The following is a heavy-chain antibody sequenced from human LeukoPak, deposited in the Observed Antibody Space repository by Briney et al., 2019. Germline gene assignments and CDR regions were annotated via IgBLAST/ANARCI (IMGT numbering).Heavy chain of an antibody. CDR2: ITGSGDGT. D-gene: IGHD1-26*01. CDR3: AKVPGGSYPLA. J-gene: IGHJ5*02. V-gene: IGHV3-23*01. Sequence: PGGSLRLSCAVSGFTFSSYAMSWVRQAPGKGLEWVSAITGSGDGTYYADSVKGRFTISRDNSKNTVYLQMNSLRAEDTAVYYCAKVPGGSYPLAWGQGTLVTVSS. CDR1: GFTFSSYA.